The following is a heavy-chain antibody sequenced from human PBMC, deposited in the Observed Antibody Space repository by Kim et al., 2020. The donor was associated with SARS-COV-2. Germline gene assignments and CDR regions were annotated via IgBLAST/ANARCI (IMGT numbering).Heavy chain of an antibody. J-gene: IGHJ4*02. CDR2: ITHSGST. CDR3: ARGIRVLRFLEWLLYFDY. Sequence: SETLSLTCAVYGGSFSGYYWSWIRQPPGKGLEWIGEITHSGSTNYNPSLKSRVTISVDTSKNQFSLKLSSVTAADTAVYYCARGIRVLRFLEWLLYFDYWAREPWSPSPQ. D-gene: IGHD3-3*01. V-gene: IGHV4-34*01. CDR1: GGSFSGYY.